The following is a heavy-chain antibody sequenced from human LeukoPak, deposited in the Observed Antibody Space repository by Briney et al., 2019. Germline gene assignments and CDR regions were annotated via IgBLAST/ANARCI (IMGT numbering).Heavy chain of an antibody. Sequence: PSDTLSLTCAVSGYSISSSNWWGWIRQPPGKGLEWIGYIYYSGSTNYNPSLKSRVTISVDTSKNQFSLKLSSVTAADTAVYYCARSYSSSSWLEYWGQGTLVTVSS. CDR2: IYYSGST. J-gene: IGHJ4*02. CDR1: GYSISSSNW. D-gene: IGHD6-13*01. CDR3: ARSYSSSSWLEY. V-gene: IGHV4-28*01.